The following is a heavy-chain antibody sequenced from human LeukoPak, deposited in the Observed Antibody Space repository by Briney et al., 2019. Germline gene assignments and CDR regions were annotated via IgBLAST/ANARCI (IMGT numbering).Heavy chain of an antibody. J-gene: IGHJ3*02. V-gene: IGHV4-59*01. CDR2: IFYNGNT. D-gene: IGHD3-3*02. Sequence: SETLFLTCTVSGGSISNFYWSWIRQPPGKGLEYIGHIFYNGNTNYNPSLKSRVTISVDMSQNQFSLKLTSVTAADTAVYYCARVGMVSFFRGAFDIWGQGTVVTVSS. CDR3: ARVGMVSFFRGAFDI. CDR1: GGSISNFY.